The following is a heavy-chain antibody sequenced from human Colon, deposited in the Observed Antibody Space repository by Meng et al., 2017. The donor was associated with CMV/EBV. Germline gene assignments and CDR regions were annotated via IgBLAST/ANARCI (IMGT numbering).Heavy chain of an antibody. CDR3: VRDGWGADVFDV. CDR1: GFSFNNYA. D-gene: IGHD2-2*03. J-gene: IGHJ3*01. Sequence: GGSLRLSCAASGFSFNNYAMSWVRQAPGKGLVWISRTNSDGSKRVYADSVKGRFTISRDSANNTLYLQMNSLRAEDTAIYYCVRDGWGADVFDVWGQGTMVTVSS. V-gene: IGHV3-74*01. CDR2: TNSDGSKR.